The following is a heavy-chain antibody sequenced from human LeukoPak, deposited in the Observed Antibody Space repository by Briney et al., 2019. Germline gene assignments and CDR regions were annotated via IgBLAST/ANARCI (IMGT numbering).Heavy chain of an antibody. D-gene: IGHD5/OR15-5a*01. V-gene: IGHV4-34*01. CDR3: ARGHRGLHAFDI. CDR2: INHSGST. Sequence: SETLSLTCAVYGGSFSGYYWSWIRQPPGKGLEWIGEINHSGSTNYNPSLKSRVTISVDTSKNQFSLKPSSVTAADTAAYYCARGHRGLHAFDIWGQGTMVTVSS. CDR1: GGSFSGYY. J-gene: IGHJ3*02.